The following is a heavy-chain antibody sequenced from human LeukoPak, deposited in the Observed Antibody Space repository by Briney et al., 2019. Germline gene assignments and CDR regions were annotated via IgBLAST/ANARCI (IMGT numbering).Heavy chain of an antibody. CDR3: ARDEIVAAGNNLYYYYGMDV. V-gene: IGHV4-39*07. Sequence: SETLSLTCTVSGGSISGSSYYWSWIRQPPGKGLEWIGEINHSGSTNYNPSLKSRVTISVDTSKNQFSLKLSSVTAADTAVYYCARDEIVAAGNNLYYYYGMDVWGQGTTVTVSS. D-gene: IGHD6-13*01. CDR1: GGSISGSSYY. CDR2: INHSGST. J-gene: IGHJ6*02.